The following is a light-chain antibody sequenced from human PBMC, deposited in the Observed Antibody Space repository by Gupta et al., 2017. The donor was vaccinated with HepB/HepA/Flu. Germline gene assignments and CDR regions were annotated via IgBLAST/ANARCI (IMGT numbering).Light chain of an antibody. V-gene: IGKV4-1*01. Sequence: DIVMTQSPDSLAVSLGERATINCKSSQSVLYSSNNKNYLAWYQQKPGQPPKLLIYWASTRESGVPDRFSGSGSGTDFTLTISSLQAEDVAVYYCHQFYNIPWTFGQGTKVEIK. J-gene: IGKJ1*01. CDR3: HQFYNIPWT. CDR2: WAS. CDR1: QSVLYSSNNKNY.